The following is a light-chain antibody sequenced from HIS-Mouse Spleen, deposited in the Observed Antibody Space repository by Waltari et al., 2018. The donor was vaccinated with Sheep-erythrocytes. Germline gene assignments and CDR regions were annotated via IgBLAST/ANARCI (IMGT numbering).Light chain of an antibody. CDR3: QQSYSTPRT. Sequence: DIQMTQSPSSLSASVGDRVTITCRASQSISSYLNWYQQTPGNAPKLLIYAASSLQSGVPSRFSGSGSGTDFTLTISSLQPEDFATYYCQQSYSTPRTFGQGTKVEIK. CDR1: QSISSY. CDR2: AAS. J-gene: IGKJ1*01. V-gene: IGKV1-39*01.